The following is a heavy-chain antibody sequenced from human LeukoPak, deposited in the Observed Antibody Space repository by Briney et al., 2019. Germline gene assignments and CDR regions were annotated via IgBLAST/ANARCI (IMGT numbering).Heavy chain of an antibody. Sequence: SETLSVTCTVSGGSITGHYWTWIRQPQGKGLEWIGQIHYSGRPDYNPSLKSRVTISVDTSKNQLSLKVTSVTGADTAVYYCARFGVDYDMDVWGQGTTVTVSS. D-gene: IGHD3-16*01. CDR3: ARFGVDYDMDV. CDR2: IHYSGRP. J-gene: IGHJ6*02. CDR1: GGSITGHY. V-gene: IGHV4-59*11.